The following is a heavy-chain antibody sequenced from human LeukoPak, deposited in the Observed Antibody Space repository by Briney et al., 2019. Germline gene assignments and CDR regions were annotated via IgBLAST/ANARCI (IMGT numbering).Heavy chain of an antibody. Sequence: GGSLRLSCAASGFTFSNAWMSWVRQAPGKGLEWVGRIKSKTDGGTTDYAAPVEGRFTISRDDSRNTLYLQMNSLKTEDTAVYYCTTARGYSYGSSYFDYWGQGTLATVSS. D-gene: IGHD5-18*01. CDR2: IKSKTDGGTT. CDR3: TTARGYSYGSSYFDY. J-gene: IGHJ4*02. CDR1: GFTFSNAW. V-gene: IGHV3-15*01.